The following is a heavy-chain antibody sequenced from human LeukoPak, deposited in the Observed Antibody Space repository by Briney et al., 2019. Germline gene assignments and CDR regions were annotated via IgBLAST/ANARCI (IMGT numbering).Heavy chain of an antibody. V-gene: IGHV3-48*03. CDR1: GFTFSSYE. Sequence: GGSLRLSCAASGFTFSSYEMNWVRQAPGKGLEWVSYISSSGSTIYYADSVKGRFTISRDNAKNTLYLQLNSLRAEDTAVYYCARVIYSSSWFGSVGAFDIWGQGTMVTVSS. J-gene: IGHJ3*02. CDR2: ISSSGSTI. D-gene: IGHD6-13*01. CDR3: ARVIYSSSWFGSVGAFDI.